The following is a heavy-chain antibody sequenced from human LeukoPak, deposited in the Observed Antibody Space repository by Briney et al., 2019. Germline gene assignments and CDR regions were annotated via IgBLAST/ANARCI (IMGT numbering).Heavy chain of an antibody. V-gene: IGHV3-23*01. J-gene: IGHJ4*02. Sequence: RAGGSLRLSCAASGFTFSSYAMSWVRQAPGKGLEWVSAISGSGVSTYYADSVKGRFTISRDNCKNTLYLKMNSLRAEDTAVYYCTKEMYYDRAPGDYWGQGALVTVSS. CDR2: ISGSGVST. CDR3: TKEMYYDRAPGDY. CDR1: GFTFSSYA. D-gene: IGHD3-22*01.